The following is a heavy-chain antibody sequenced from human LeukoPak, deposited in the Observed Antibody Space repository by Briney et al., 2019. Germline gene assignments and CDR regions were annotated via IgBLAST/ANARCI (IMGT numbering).Heavy chain of an antibody. CDR1: GFTFTSYW. CDR3: ASVSWDY. CDR2: INTDGSST. J-gene: IGHJ4*02. V-gene: IGHV3-74*01. Sequence: GGSLRLSCAASGFTFTSYWMHWVRQAPGKGLVWVSRINTDGSSTSYADSVKGRFTISRDNARNSLYLQMNSLRAEDTAVYFCASVSWDYWGQGTLVTVSS. D-gene: IGHD5/OR15-5a*01.